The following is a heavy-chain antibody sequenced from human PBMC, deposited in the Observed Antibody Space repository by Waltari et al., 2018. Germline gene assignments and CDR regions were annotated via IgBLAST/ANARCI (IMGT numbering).Heavy chain of an antibody. CDR3: AKGGGGDCYWC. V-gene: IGHV3-23*01. D-gene: IGHD2-21*01. CDR2: ISGGGGST. Sequence: EVQLLESGGGLVQPGGSLRLSCAVSGFPFRSSAMSWVRQAPGKGREWGSAISGGGGSTYYADSVKGRFTISRDNSKNTLYLQMNSLRAEDTAVYYCAKGGGGDCYWCWGQGTLVTVSS. CDR1: GFPFRSSA. J-gene: IGHJ4*02.